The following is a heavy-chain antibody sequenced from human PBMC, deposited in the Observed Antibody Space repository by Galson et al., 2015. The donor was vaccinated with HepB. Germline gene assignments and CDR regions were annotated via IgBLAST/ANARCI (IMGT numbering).Heavy chain of an antibody. D-gene: IGHD7-27*01. CDR2: IWFDGSNK. CDR3: ARAGDNSGEPSAFDI. CDR1: GFTLSTYG. V-gene: IGHV3-33*01. J-gene: IGHJ3*02. Sequence: SLRLSCAASGFTLSTYGMHWVRQAPGKGLDWVAVIWFDGSNKYYADSVKGRFTISRDNSKNTLYLQMNSLRVEDTAVYYCARAGDNSGEPSAFDIWGQGTLVTVSS.